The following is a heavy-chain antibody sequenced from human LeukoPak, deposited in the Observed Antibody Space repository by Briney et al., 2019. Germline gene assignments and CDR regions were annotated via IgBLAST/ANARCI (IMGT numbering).Heavy chain of an antibody. J-gene: IGHJ4*02. CDR1: GFSLSTSGMC. D-gene: IGHD2-15*01. Sequence: SGPTLVNPTQTLTLTCTFSGFSLSTSGMCVSWIRQPPGKALEWLALLDWDGDKYYTPSLKTRLTISKDTSKNQVVLTMTNMDPVDTATYYCARTPSGQRAFDYWGQRTLVTVSS. CDR3: ARTPSGQRAFDY. V-gene: IGHV2-70*01. CDR2: LDWDGDK.